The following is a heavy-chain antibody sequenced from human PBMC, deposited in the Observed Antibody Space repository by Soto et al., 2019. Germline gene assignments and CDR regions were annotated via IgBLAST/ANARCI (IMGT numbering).Heavy chain of an antibody. D-gene: IGHD3-10*01. CDR2: IYYSGST. Sequence: QVQLQESGPGLVKPSETLSLTCTVSGGSVSSGSYYWSWIRQPPGKGLEWIGYIYYSGSTNYNPSLKSRVTISVDTSKNQFSLKLSSVTAADTAVYYCARDGDYYGSGSYLAFDYWGQGTLVPVSS. J-gene: IGHJ4*02. V-gene: IGHV4-61*01. CDR1: GGSVSSGSYY. CDR3: ARDGDYYGSGSYLAFDY.